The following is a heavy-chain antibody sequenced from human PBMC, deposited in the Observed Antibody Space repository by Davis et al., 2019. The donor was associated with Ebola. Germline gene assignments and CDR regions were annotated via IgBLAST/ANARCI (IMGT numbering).Heavy chain of an antibody. CDR2: ISGSGGTI. CDR1: GFTFSSYA. J-gene: IGHJ4*02. D-gene: IGHD2-15*01. Sequence: PGGSLRLSCAASGFTFSSYAMSWVRQAPGKGLEWVSAISGSGGTIYYADSVKGRFTISRDNAKNSLYLQMNSLRDEDTAVYYCARAGVCGGGSCYPGPLEYWGQGTLVTVSS. V-gene: IGHV3-23*01. CDR3: ARAGVCGGGSCYPGPLEY.